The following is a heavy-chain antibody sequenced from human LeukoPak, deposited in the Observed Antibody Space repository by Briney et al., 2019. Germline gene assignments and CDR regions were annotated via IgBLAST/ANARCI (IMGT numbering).Heavy chain of an antibody. Sequence: PSETLPLTCTVSGGSISSSTYYWGWIRQPPGKGLEWIGSIFFSGTTHFNPSLKSRVTMSVDTSKNQFSLKLTSVTAADTAVYYCVRLAPERSANGVGDYWGQGTLVTVSS. CDR3: VRLAPERSANGVGDY. D-gene: IGHD1-26*01. V-gene: IGHV4-39*01. CDR2: IFFSGTT. J-gene: IGHJ4*02. CDR1: GGSISSSTYY.